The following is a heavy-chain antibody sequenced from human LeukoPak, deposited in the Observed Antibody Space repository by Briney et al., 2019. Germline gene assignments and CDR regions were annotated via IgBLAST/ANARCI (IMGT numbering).Heavy chain of an antibody. V-gene: IGHV4-59*12. D-gene: IGHD6-19*01. CDR3: ARDSRSSGWYEGIKGDY. CDR2: IYYSGST. CDR1: GGSISGYY. Sequence: SETLSLTCTVSGGSISGYYWSWIRQPPKKGLEWIGYIYYSGSTYYNPSLKSRVTISVDTSKNQFSLKLSSVTAADTAVYYCARDSRSSGWYEGIKGDYWGQGTLVTVSS. J-gene: IGHJ4*02.